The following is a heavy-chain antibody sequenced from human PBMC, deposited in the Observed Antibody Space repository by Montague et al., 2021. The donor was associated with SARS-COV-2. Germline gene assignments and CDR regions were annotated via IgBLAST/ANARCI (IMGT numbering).Heavy chain of an antibody. J-gene: IGHJ4*02. V-gene: IGHV3-53*01. CDR3: ARGGSDISADGLPYFDD. CDR2: IYSGGSP. Sequence: SLRLSCAASGFTVGGNYMSWVRQAPGKGLEWVSVIYSGGSPYYADSVRGRFTISRDNSKNTLYLQMNGLRAEDTAVCFCARGGSDISADGLPYFDDWGQGTLVTVSS. CDR1: GFTVGGNY. D-gene: IGHD3-16*01.